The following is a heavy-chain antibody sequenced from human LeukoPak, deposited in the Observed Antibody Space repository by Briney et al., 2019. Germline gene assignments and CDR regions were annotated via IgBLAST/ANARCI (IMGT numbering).Heavy chain of an antibody. V-gene: IGHV3-23*01. J-gene: IGHJ6*03. CDR2: ISGSGGST. CDR1: GFTFSGYA. Sequence: GGSLRLSCAASGFTFSGYAMSWVRQAPGKGLEWVSAISGSGGSTYYAGSVKGRFTISRDNSKNTLYLQMNSLRAEDTAVYYCANGMGYYYYYYMDVWGKGTTVTVSS. D-gene: IGHD1-14*01. CDR3: ANGMGYYYYYYMDV.